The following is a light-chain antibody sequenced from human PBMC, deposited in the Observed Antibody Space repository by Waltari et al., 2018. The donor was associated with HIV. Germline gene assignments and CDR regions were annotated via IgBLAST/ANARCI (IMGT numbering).Light chain of an antibody. CDR2: RAS. CDR1: QSISTL. J-gene: IGKJ3*01. Sequence: DIQMTQSPSTLSASIGDRVTITCRASQSISTLLAWYQQKPGKAPKLLIYRASTLESGVPSRFSGSGCGTDFTLAISSLQPDDFATYYCQQYNTFGFGPGTKVDSK. V-gene: IGKV1-5*03. CDR3: QQYNTFG.